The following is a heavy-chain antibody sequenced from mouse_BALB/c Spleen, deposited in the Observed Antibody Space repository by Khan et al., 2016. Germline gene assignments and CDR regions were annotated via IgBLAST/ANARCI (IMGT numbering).Heavy chain of an antibody. CDR1: GYSITSGYS. D-gene: IGHD1-1*01. CDR2: IHYSGST. CDR3: ARDYYGWFAY. Sequence: EVQLQESGPDLVKPSQSLSLTCTVTGYSITSGYSWHWIRQFPGNKLEWMGSIHYSGSTNYHPSLKSRISITRDISKNKFFLQLISVTTEDTATYSCARDYYGWFAYWGQGTLVTVSA. V-gene: IGHV3-1*02. J-gene: IGHJ3*01.